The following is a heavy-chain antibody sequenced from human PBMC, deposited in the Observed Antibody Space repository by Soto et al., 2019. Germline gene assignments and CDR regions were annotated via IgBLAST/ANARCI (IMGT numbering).Heavy chain of an antibody. CDR1: CGSFSGHY. CDR2: INHSGST. D-gene: IGHD3-3*01. J-gene: IGHJ5*02. V-gene: IGHV4-34*01. CDR3: ASGKRITIFGVVIIAWFDP. Sequence: PSETLSLTCSVYCGSFSGHYWSWIRQPPGKGLEWIGEINHSGSTNYNPSLKSRVTISVDTSKNQFSLKLSSVTAADTAVYYCASGKRITIFGVVIIAWFDPWGKGTLVTVSS.